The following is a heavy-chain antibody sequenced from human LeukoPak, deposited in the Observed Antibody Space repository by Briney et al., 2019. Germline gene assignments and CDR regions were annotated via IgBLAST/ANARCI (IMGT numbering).Heavy chain of an antibody. D-gene: IGHD3-3*01. CDR1: GFTFNTHN. V-gene: IGHV3-21*04. Sequence: PGGSLRLSCAASGFTFNTHNMNWVRQAPGTGLEWVSSISSSSSYIYYADSVKGRFTISRDNAKNSLYLQINSLRAEDTAVYYCAKDHLEVEDFWSGYYRDYWGQGTLVTVSS. CDR3: AKDHLEVEDFWSGYYRDY. CDR2: ISSSSSYI. J-gene: IGHJ4*02.